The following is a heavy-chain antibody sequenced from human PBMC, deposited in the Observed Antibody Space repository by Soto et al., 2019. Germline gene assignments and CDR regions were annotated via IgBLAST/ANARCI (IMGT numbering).Heavy chain of an antibody. J-gene: IGHJ3*02. CDR3: AKARMTTVTRDAFDI. CDR1: GFAFSNYA. Sequence: EVQLLESGGGLVQPGGSLRLSCAASGFAFSNYAMTWVRQAPGKGLEWVSAISGSGGGTFYADSVKGRFTISRDNSKNTLYLQMNSLTAEDTAVYYCAKARMTTVTRDAFDIWGQGTMVTVSS. D-gene: IGHD4-17*01. V-gene: IGHV3-23*01. CDR2: ISGSGGGT.